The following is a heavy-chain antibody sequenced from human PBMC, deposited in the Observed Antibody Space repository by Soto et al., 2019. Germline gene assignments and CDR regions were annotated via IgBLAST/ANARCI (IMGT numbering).Heavy chain of an antibody. Sequence: ASVKVSCKASGYTFTSYCISWVRQAPGQGLEWMGWISAYNGNTNYAQKLQGRVTMTTDTSTSTAYMELRSLRSDDTAVYYCARDDYDILTGYHQHFDYWGQGTLVTVS. CDR1: GYTFTSYC. CDR3: ARDDYDILTGYHQHFDY. V-gene: IGHV1-18*01. J-gene: IGHJ4*02. D-gene: IGHD3-9*01. CDR2: ISAYNGNT.